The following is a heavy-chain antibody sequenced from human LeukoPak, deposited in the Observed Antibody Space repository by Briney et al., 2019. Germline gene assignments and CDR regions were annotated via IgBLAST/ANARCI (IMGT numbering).Heavy chain of an antibody. Sequence: PSETLSLTCAVSGYSISSGYYWGWIRQPPGKGLEWIGSIYHSGSTYYNPSLKSRVTISVDTSKNQFSLKLSSVTAADTAVYYCAREAKQYNWNYDSDPYNYYMDVWGKGTSVTVS. CDR3: AREAKQYNWNYDSDPYNYYMDV. CDR1: GYSISSGYY. D-gene: IGHD1-7*01. CDR2: IYHSGST. J-gene: IGHJ6*03. V-gene: IGHV4-38-2*02.